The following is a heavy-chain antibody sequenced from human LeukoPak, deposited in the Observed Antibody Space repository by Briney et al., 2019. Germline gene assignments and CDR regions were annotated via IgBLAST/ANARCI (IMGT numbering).Heavy chain of an antibody. CDR1: GFTFDDYA. D-gene: IGHD6-19*01. V-gene: IGHV3-20*04. J-gene: IGHJ4*02. Sequence: GGSLRLSCAASGFTFDDYAMSWVRQAPGKGLEWVSGINWNGGSTSYADSVKGRFTISRDNAKNSLYLQMNSLRAEDTALYYCTRGPPRRIPVAGPRYYFDYWGQGTLVTVSS. CDR3: TRGPPRRIPVAGPRYYFDY. CDR2: INWNGGST.